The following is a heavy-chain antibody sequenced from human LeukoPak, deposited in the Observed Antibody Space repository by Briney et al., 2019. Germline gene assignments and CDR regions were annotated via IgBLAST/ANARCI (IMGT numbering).Heavy chain of an antibody. CDR1: GFIFSANY. J-gene: IGHJ6*02. Sequence: PRGSLRLSCEASGFIFSANYMSWVRQTPGKGLEWVSIFYSGGATFYVDSVKGRFTISRDNSKNMLYLQMNSLRAEDTAVYYCARGRGLDVWGQGTTVTVSS. CDR2: FYSGGAT. V-gene: IGHV3-53*01. D-gene: IGHD2-15*01. CDR3: ARGRGLDV.